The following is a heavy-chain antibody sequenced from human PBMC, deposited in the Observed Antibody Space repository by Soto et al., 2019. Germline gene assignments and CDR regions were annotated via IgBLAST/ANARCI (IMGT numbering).Heavy chain of an antibody. V-gene: IGHV3-53*01. CDR3: ARRGRELLYYYYGMDV. D-gene: IGHD1-26*01. J-gene: IGHJ6*02. CDR2: IYSGGST. Sequence: GGSLRLSCAASGFTVSSNYMSWVRQAPGKGLEWVSVIYSGGSTYYADSVKGRFTISRHNSKNTLYLQMNSLTAADTAVYYCARRGRELLYYYYGMDVWGQGTTVTVSS. CDR1: GFTVSSNY.